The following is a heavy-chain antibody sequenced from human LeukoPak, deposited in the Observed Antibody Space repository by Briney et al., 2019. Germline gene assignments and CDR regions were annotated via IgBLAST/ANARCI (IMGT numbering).Heavy chain of an antibody. Sequence: GGSLRLSCAASGFTFSDFWMHWVRQAPGKGLVWVSRINSGGTVTNYADSVKGRLTISRDNSKNTLYLQMNSLRAEDTAVYYCAKDSDIVVVVAASFFDYWGQGTLVTVSS. J-gene: IGHJ4*02. CDR1: GFTFSDFW. V-gene: IGHV3-74*01. D-gene: IGHD2-15*01. CDR2: INSGGTVT. CDR3: AKDSDIVVVVAASFFDY.